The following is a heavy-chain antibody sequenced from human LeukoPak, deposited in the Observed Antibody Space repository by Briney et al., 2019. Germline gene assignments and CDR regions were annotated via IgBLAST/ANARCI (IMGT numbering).Heavy chain of an antibody. CDR2: ISSSSSYI. J-gene: IGHJ6*03. CDR1: RFTFSSYS. CDR3: ARHWGYYYMDV. Sequence: GGSLRLSCAASRFTFSSYSVNWVRQAPGKGLEWVSSISSSSSYIYYADSVKGRFTISRDNAKNSLYLQMNSLRAEDTAVYYCARHWGYYYMDVWGKGTTVTVSS. V-gene: IGHV3-21*01. D-gene: IGHD7-27*01.